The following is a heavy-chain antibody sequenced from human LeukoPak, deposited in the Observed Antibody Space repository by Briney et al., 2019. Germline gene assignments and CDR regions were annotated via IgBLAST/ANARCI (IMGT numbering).Heavy chain of an antibody. CDR1: GFTFSSYW. CDR2: IKQDGSEK. J-gene: IGHJ4*02. D-gene: IGHD1-1*01. Sequence: GGSLRLSCAASGFTFSSYWMSWVRQARGKGLEWVANIKQDGSEKYYVDSVKGRFTISRDNAKNSLYMQMNSRRAEDTVVSYGATYRGYPVDYWGQGTLVTVSS. CDR3: ATYRGYPVDY. V-gene: IGHV3-7*01.